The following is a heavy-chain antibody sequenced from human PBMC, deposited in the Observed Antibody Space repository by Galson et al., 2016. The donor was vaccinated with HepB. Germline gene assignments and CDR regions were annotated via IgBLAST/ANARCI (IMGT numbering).Heavy chain of an antibody. J-gene: IGHJ4*02. CDR2: IRGSGGSP. Sequence: SLRLSCAASGFSFSNYAISWVRQTPGKGLEWVSDIRGSGGSPYYADSVLGRFTITRDNSKNTLYPQMNSLRAEDTALYYCAKANDRGYDSGCLDNWGQGTLVIVSS. V-gene: IGHV3-23*01. CDR1: GFSFSNYA. D-gene: IGHD6-19*01. CDR3: AKANDRGYDSGCLDN.